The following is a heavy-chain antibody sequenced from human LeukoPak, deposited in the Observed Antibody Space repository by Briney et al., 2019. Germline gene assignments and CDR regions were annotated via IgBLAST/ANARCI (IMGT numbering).Heavy chain of an antibody. J-gene: IGHJ3*02. CDR2: ISGSGGNT. Sequence: TGGSLRLSCAASGFTFSNYAMSWVRQAPGKGLEGGSAISGSGGNTYYADSVKGRFTISRDNAKNSLYLQMNSLRAEDTALYHCARVGTQLRFLDEPNAFDIWGQGTMVTVSS. D-gene: IGHD3-3*01. CDR1: GFTFSNYA. CDR3: ARVGTQLRFLDEPNAFDI. V-gene: IGHV3-23*01.